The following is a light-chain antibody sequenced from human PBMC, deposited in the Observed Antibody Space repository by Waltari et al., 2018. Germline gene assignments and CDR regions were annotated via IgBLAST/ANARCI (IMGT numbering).Light chain of an antibody. CDR1: QSLLSKNDNF. V-gene: IGKV4-1*01. CDR2: GAS. Sequence: DIVMTQSPDSLAVSLGERATITCNSSQSLLSKNDNFMAWYQKKPGQPPNLLIFGASTRQSGGPDRFSGSGSGADFTLTISSLQAEDVAVYYCHQYHSSPLTFGGGTKVEIK. J-gene: IGKJ4*01. CDR3: HQYHSSPLT.